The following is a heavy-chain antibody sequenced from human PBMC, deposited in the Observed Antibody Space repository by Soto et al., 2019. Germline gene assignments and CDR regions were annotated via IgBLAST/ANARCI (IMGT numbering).Heavy chain of an antibody. CDR2: IYWDDDK. V-gene: IGHV2-5*02. CDR3: ARTPHLVPFDY. J-gene: IGHJ4*02. D-gene: IGHD2-8*02. CDR1: GFSLSTSGVG. Sequence: QITLKESGPTLVKPTQTLTLTCTFSGFSLSTSGVGVGWIRQPPGKALEWLALIYWDDDKRYSPSLKSRLTITKATSNTPVLLTMTNLAPVDTATSYCARTPHLVPFDYWGPGTLFTASS.